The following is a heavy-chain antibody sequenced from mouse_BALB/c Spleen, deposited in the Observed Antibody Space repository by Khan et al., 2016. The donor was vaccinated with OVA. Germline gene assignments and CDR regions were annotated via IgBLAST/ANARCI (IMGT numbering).Heavy chain of an antibody. Sequence: DLVKPGASVKLSCKASGYTFTSYWINWIKQGPGQGLEWIGRIAPGSGSTDYNEMFKGKATLTVDTSSSTVYIQLSSLSSEDSAVYFCARENYYGSSCYAMDYWGQGTSVTVSS. D-gene: IGHD1-1*01. CDR2: IAPGSGST. CDR3: ARENYYGSSCYAMDY. J-gene: IGHJ4*01. V-gene: IGHV1S41*01. CDR1: GYTFTSYW.